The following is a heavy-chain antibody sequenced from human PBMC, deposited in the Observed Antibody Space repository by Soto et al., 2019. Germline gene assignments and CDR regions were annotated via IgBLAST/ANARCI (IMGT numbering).Heavy chain of an antibody. CDR3: ARARGGCSGGSCLYDY. CDR1: GYTFTGYY. Sequence: QVQLVQSGAEVKKPGASVKVSCKASGYTFTGYYMHWVRQAPGQGLEWMGWINPNSGGTNYAQKFQGWVTMTRDTSISTAYMELSRLRSDDTAVYYCARARGGCSGGSCLYDYWGQGTLVTVSS. V-gene: IGHV1-2*04. CDR2: INPNSGGT. J-gene: IGHJ4*02. D-gene: IGHD2-15*01.